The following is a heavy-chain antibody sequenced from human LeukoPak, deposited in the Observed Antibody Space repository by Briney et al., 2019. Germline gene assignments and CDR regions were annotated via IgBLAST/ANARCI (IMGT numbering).Heavy chain of an antibody. CDR3: ARDPGEAVAYPPPYYFDY. D-gene: IGHD6-19*01. Sequence: ASVKVSCKASGYTFTSYDINWVRQATGQGLEWMGWMNPNSGNTGYAQKFQGRVTMTRNTSISTAYMELSSLRSEDTAVYYCARDPGEAVAYPPPYYFDYWGQGTLVTVSS. J-gene: IGHJ4*02. CDR1: GYTFTSYD. V-gene: IGHV1-8*01. CDR2: MNPNSGNT.